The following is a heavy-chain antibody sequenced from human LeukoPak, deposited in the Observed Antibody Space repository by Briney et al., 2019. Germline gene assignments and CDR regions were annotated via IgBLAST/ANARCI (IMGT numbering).Heavy chain of an antibody. D-gene: IGHD6-19*01. CDR1: GFTFSSYA. CDR3: AKLIAVVGTSRYFDY. V-gene: IGHV3-23*01. J-gene: IGHJ4*02. CDR2: ISGSGGST. Sequence: GGSLRLSCAASGFTFSSYAMSWVRQAPGKGLEWVSAISGSGGSTYYADSVKGRFTISRDNSKNTLYLQMNSLRAEDTAVYYCAKLIAVVGTSRYFDYWGQGTLVTVSS.